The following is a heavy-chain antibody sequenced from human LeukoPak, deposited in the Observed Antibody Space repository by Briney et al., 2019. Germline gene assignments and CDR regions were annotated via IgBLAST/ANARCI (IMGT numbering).Heavy chain of an antibody. CDR2: IYSGGST. Sequence: GGSPRLSCAASGFTVSSNYMSWVRQAPGKGPEWVSVIYSGGSTYYADSVKGRFTISRDNSRNTLYLQMNSLRAEDTAVYYCARDPPYFDSTGAFDIWGQGTMVTVSS. J-gene: IGHJ3*02. V-gene: IGHV3-66*02. CDR3: ARDPPYFDSTGAFDI. CDR1: GFTVSSNY. D-gene: IGHD3-9*01.